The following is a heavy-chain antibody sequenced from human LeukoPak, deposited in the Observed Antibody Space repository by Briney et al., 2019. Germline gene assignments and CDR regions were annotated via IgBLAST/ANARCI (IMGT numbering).Heavy chain of an antibody. D-gene: IGHD4-17*01. J-gene: IGHJ6*02. Sequence: SETLSLTCTVSGASISRYYGSWIRQPPGEGLEWLGYIDYSGSTIYTPSLKSRVTISVGKFKNQFFLKLSSVTAADTALYYCAREAWVSGDSKYRYYGIDVWGQGTTVTVSS. V-gene: IGHV4-59*01. CDR1: GASISRYY. CDR3: AREAWVSGDSKYRYYGIDV. CDR2: IDYSGST.